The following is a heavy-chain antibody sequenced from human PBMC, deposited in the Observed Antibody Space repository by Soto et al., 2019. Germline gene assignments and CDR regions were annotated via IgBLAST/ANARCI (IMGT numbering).Heavy chain of an antibody. CDR1: GFTFSDYY. J-gene: IGHJ5*02. D-gene: IGHD5-18*01. Sequence: PGGSLRLSCEASGFTFSDYYITWIRQAPGKGLEWVSCISTSGTTIYYADSVKGRFTISRDNAQNSLYLQMNTLRAEDTAVYYCARGTDGYCDYNWFDPWGQGTLVTVSS. CDR3: ARGTDGYCDYNWFDP. CDR2: ISTSGTTI. V-gene: IGHV3-11*01.